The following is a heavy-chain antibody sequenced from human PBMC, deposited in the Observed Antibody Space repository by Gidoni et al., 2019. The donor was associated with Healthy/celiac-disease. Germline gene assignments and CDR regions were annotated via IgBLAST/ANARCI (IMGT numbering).Heavy chain of an antibody. CDR3: AKGRYDFWTPMDV. D-gene: IGHD3-3*01. Sequence: EVQLLESGGGLVQPGGSLRLSCAASGFTFSSYAMSWVRQAPGQGLEWVSAISGSGGSTYYADSVKGRFTISRDNSKNTLYLQMNSLRAEDTAVYYCAKGRYDFWTPMDVWGKGTTVTVSS. CDR2: ISGSGGST. J-gene: IGHJ6*03. CDR1: GFTFSSYA. V-gene: IGHV3-23*01.